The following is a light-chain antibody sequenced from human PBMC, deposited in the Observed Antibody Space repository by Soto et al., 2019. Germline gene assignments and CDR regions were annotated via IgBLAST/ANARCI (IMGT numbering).Light chain of an antibody. CDR2: AAS. Sequence: DIQITQSPSSLSSSVLERFTITCRASQTISGYLNWYQQKPGKAPELLIYAASYLGNGVPSRFSGSGSGTDFTLTISRLEPEDFAVYYCQQYGSSGTFGQGTKVDIK. J-gene: IGKJ1*01. CDR3: QQYGSSGT. V-gene: IGKV1-39*01. CDR1: QTISGY.